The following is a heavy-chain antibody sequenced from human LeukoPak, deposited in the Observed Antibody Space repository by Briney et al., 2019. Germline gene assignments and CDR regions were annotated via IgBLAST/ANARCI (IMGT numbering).Heavy chain of an antibody. D-gene: IGHD5-12*01. CDR3: ARVYMEWLRFSYFDY. J-gene: IGHJ4*02. CDR1: GYTFTSYG. Sequence: ASVKVSCKASGYTFTSYGISWVRQAPGQGLEWMGGIIPIFGTANYAQKFQGRVTITADESTSTAYMELSSLRSEDTAVYYCARVYMEWLRFSYFDYWGQGTLVTVSS. V-gene: IGHV1-69*13. CDR2: IIPIFGTA.